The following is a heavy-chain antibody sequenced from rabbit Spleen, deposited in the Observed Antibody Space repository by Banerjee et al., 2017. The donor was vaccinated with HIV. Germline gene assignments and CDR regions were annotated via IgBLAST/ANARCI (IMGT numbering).Heavy chain of an antibody. V-gene: IGHV1S40*01. D-gene: IGHD1-1*01. CDR2: IEGGSSTFS. J-gene: IGHJ4*01. Sequence: QSLEESGGDLVKPGASLTLTCTASGVSFSSNHYMCWVRQAPGKGLEWIACIEGGSSTFSYFASWAKGRFTCSKASSTTVTLQMTSLTAADTATYFCAREDVGGSVSLWGPGTLVTVS. CDR3: AREDVGGSVSL. CDR1: GVSFSSNHY.